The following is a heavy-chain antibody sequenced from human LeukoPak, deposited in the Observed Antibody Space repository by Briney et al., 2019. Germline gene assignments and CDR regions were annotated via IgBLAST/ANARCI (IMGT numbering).Heavy chain of an antibody. V-gene: IGHV4-59*02. CDR1: VGSVNDYY. CDR2: IYYSGST. J-gene: IGHJ3*01. Sequence: SETLSLTCTVSVGSVNDYYWNWIRQPPGKGLEWIGYIYYSGSTDYNPSLKSRVTMSIDTSKNQFSLKLNSVTAADTAVYYCARGGARGSSAFDVWGQGTMVIVSA. D-gene: IGHD3-10*01. CDR3: ARGGARGSSAFDV.